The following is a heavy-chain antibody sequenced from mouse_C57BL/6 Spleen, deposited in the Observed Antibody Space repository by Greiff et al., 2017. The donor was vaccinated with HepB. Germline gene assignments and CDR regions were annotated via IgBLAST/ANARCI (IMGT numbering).Heavy chain of an antibody. V-gene: IGHV1-7*01. Sequence: QVQLKESGAELAKPGASVKLSCKASGYTFTSYWMHWVKQRPGQGLEWIGYINPSSGYTKYNQKFKDKATLTADKSSSTAYMQLSSLTSEDSAVYYCARKDSSGPYAMDYWGQGTSVTVSS. J-gene: IGHJ4*01. D-gene: IGHD3-2*02. CDR1: GYTFTSYW. CDR3: ARKDSSGPYAMDY. CDR2: INPSSGYT.